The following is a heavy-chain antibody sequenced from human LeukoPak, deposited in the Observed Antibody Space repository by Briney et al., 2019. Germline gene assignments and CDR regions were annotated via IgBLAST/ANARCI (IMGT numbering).Heavy chain of an antibody. J-gene: IGHJ4*02. Sequence: GGSLRLSCAASGFTFNYSWMSWVRQAPGKGLEWVASIKQRGSEKSYVDSVKGRFSISRDNTKNSVFLQMNSLRAEDTAVYYCARVGIDYLASYHFDHWGRGTLVTVSS. D-gene: IGHD2/OR15-2a*01. CDR2: IKQRGSEK. CDR3: ARVGIDYLASYHFDH. V-gene: IGHV3-7*01. CDR1: GFTFNYSW.